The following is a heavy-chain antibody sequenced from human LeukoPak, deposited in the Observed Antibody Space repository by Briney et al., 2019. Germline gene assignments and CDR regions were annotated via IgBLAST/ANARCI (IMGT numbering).Heavy chain of an antibody. D-gene: IGHD6-19*01. Sequence: PGGSLRLSCAASGFTFSSYSMNWVRQAPGKGLEWVSSISSSSSYIYYADSVKGRFTISRDNAKNSLYLQMNSLRAEDTAVYYCAKDRGRRYSSGLGLTDYWGQGTLVTVSS. CDR1: GFTFSSYS. J-gene: IGHJ4*02. V-gene: IGHV3-21*01. CDR3: AKDRGRRYSSGLGLTDY. CDR2: ISSSSSYI.